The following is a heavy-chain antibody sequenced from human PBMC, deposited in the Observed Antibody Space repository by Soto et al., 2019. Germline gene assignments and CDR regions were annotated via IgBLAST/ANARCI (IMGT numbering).Heavy chain of an antibody. D-gene: IGHD2-15*01. CDR2: INPYNSNT. CDR1: GGTFSSYA. CDR3: ARGFLVVVAANRDFCAMDV. J-gene: IGHJ6*02. V-gene: IGHV1-18*01. Sequence: GASVKVSCKASGGTFSSYAISWVRQAPGQGPEWMGGINPYNSNTHYAQKFRDRVMMTTDTSTSTTYMELRSLRPDDTAVYYCARGFLVVVAANRDFCAMDVWGQGTTVTVSS.